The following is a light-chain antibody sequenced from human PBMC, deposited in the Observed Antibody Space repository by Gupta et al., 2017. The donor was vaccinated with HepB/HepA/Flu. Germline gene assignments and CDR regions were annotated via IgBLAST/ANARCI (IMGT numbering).Light chain of an antibody. CDR3: CSYAGSYAWV. CDR1: SSDVGGYNY. V-gene: IGLV2-11*01. CDR2: DVT. Sequence: QSALTQPRSVSGSPGLPVTISCTGTSSDVGGYNYVSWYQQHPGKAPQLMIYDVTKRPSGVPDRFSGSKYGNTASLTISGLQAEDEADYYCCSYAGSYAWVFGGGTKLTVL. J-gene: IGLJ3*02.